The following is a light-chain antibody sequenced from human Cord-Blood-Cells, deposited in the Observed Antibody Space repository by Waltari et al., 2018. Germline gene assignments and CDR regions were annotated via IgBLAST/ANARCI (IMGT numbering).Light chain of an antibody. CDR3: CSYAGSYTWV. CDR2: DVS. Sequence: QSALTQPRSVSGSPGQSVTISCNGTSSDVGGYNYVSWYQQHPGKAPKLMIYDVSKRPSRVPDRFSGSKYGNTASLTISGLQAEDEADYYCCSYAGSYTWVFGGGTKMTVL. V-gene: IGLV2-11*01. CDR1: SSDVGGYNY. J-gene: IGLJ3*02.